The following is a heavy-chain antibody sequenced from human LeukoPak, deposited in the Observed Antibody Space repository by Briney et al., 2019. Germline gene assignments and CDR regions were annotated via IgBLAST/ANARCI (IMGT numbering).Heavy chain of an antibody. CDR3: ATHSSSSGGDY. V-gene: IGHV3-30-3*01. CDR2: ISYDGSNK. Sequence: PGGSLRLSCAASGFTFSSYAMHWVRQAPGKGLEWVAVISYDGSNKYYADSVKGRFTISRDNSKNTLYLQMNSLRAEDTAVYYCATHSSSSGGDYWGQGTLVTVSS. J-gene: IGHJ4*02. CDR1: GFTFSSYA. D-gene: IGHD6-6*01.